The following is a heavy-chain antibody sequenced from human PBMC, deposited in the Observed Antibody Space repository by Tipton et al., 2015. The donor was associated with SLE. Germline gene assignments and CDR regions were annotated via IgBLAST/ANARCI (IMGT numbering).Heavy chain of an antibody. V-gene: IGHV3-64*02. Sequence: GSLRLSCAASGFTFTRFAMHWVRQASGRGLEYVSAITTDGRDTFYADSVKGRFTISRDNSKDTLYLHMASLTADDTAIYFCARGSRWGQGTLVTVSS. J-gene: IGHJ4*02. CDR1: GFTFTRFA. CDR2: ITTDGRDT. CDR3: ARGSR.